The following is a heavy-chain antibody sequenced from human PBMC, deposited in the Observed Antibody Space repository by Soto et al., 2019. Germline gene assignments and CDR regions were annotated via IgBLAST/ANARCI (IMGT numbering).Heavy chain of an antibody. V-gene: IGHV4-34*01. J-gene: IGHJ6*02. CDR1: GGSFSGYY. CDR3: ARGGGFGELYGMDV. Sequence: PSETLSLTCXVYGGSFSGYYWSWIRQPPGKGLEWIGEINHSGSTNYNPSLKSRVTISVDTSKNQFSLKLSSVTAADTAVYYCARGGGFGELYGMDVWGQGTTVTVSS. CDR2: INHSGST. D-gene: IGHD3-10*01.